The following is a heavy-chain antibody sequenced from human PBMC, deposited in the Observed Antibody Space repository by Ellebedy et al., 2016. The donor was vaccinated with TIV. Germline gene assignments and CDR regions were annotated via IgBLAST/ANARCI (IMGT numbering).Heavy chain of an antibody. CDR2: IYPGDSDT. CDR1: GYTFTSYW. V-gene: IGHV5-51*01. D-gene: IGHD3-9*01. Sequence: GESLKISCQGSGYTFTSYWIGWVRQMPGKGLEWMGIIYPGDSDTRYNPSFQGEVTISVDKSISTAYLHWSSLKASDTAMYYCARRGAGSHDITGMDVWGQGTMVTVS. CDR3: ARRGAGSHDITGMDV. J-gene: IGHJ6*02.